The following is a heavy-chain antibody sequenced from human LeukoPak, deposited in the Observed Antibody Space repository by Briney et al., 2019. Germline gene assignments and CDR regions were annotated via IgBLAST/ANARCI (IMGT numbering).Heavy chain of an antibody. CDR2: IYYSGST. Sequence: SETLSLTRTVSGGSISSYYWSWIRQPPGKGLEWIGYIYYSGSTNYNPSLKSRVTISVDTSKNQFSLKLSSVTAADTAVYYSASVQTGDQLDYWGQGTLVTVSS. CDR1: GGSISSYY. V-gene: IGHV4-59*01. J-gene: IGHJ4*02. D-gene: IGHD7-27*01. CDR3: ASVQTGDQLDY.